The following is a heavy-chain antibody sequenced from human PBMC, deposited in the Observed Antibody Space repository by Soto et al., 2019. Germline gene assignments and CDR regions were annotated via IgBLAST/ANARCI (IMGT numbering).Heavy chain of an antibody. CDR2: IRPNDGHT. J-gene: IGHJ4*02. CDR3: AIIGSGDYSDFDY. V-gene: IGHV1-18*01. CDR1: GYTFTSYG. Sequence: ASVKVSCKVLGYTFTSYGISWVLQAPGQGLEWMGWIRPNDGHTNYAQKFQDRVTMTRDTSTTTVYMDLRSLGSDDTAVYYCAIIGSGDYSDFDYWGQGTLVTVSS. D-gene: IGHD4-4*01.